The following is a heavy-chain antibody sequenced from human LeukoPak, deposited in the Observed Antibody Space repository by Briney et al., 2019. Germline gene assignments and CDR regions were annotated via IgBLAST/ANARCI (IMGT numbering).Heavy chain of an antibody. CDR2: IYYTGTT. Sequence: PSETLSLACTVSSGSISSHYWSWIRQSPERGLEWIGFIYYTGTTRYNPSLRGRVTMSVDSSRNHFSLKLTSMTTADTALYYCARLLNNDNAGDPDTFDMWGQGTMVTVSS. J-gene: IGHJ3*02. CDR3: ARLLNNDNAGDPDTFDM. D-gene: IGHD2-21*02. CDR1: SGSISSHY. V-gene: IGHV4-59*11.